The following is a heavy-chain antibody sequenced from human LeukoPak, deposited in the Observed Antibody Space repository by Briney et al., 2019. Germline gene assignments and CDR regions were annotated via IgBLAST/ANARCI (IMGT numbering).Heavy chain of an antibody. V-gene: IGHV4-59*11. Sequence: PSETLSLTCTVSGGSISSHYWSWIRQPPGKGLEWIGYIYYSGSTNYNPSLKSRVTISVDTSKNQFSLKLSSVTAADTAVYYCARGVILRYFDWSSCFDYWGQGTLVTVSS. J-gene: IGHJ4*02. CDR2: IYYSGST. CDR1: GGSISSHY. CDR3: ARGVILRYFDWSSCFDY. D-gene: IGHD3-9*01.